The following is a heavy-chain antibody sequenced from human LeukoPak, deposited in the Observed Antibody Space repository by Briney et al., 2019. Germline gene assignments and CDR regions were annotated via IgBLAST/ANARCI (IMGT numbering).Heavy chain of an antibody. CDR1: GFTFSSYG. CDR3: ALIWVYATDDY. V-gene: IGHV3-30*02. Sequence: PGGSLRLSCAASGFTFSSYGMHWVRQAPGKGLEWVAFIRHDGSNKYYADSVKGRFTISRDNSKNTLYLQMNSLRAEDTAVYYCALIWVYATDDYWGQGTLVTVSS. J-gene: IGHJ4*02. CDR2: IRHDGSNK. D-gene: IGHD2-8*01.